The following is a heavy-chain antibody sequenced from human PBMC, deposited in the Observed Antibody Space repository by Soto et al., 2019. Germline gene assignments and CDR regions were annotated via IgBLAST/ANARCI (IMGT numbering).Heavy chain of an antibody. Sequence: GGSLRLSCAAAGFTLSSDGMHWVRQAPGKGLEWVAVISDDGSKKYYADSVKGRFSISRDNPKNTLFLQMNSLRVEDTAVYYCAKVGDVYNSFFDYWGQGTRVTAPQ. CDR2: ISDDGSKK. CDR3: AKVGDVYNSFFDY. CDR1: GFTLSSDG. D-gene: IGHD1-26*01. V-gene: IGHV3-30*18. J-gene: IGHJ4*02.